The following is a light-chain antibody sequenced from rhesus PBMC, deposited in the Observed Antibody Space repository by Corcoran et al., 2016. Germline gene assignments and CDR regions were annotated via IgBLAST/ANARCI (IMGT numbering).Light chain of an antibody. J-gene: IGKJ2*01. CDR3: HQYNDWHS. Sequence: EIVMTQSPATLSLSPGERATLSCRASQSVSIYVAWYQPKPDQAPRHLIYGASSRATGIPDRFSGSGSGTDFTLIINSLEPEDVGIYYCHQYNDWHSFGQGTKMEIK. CDR2: GAS. V-gene: IGKV3S9*01. CDR1: QSVSIY.